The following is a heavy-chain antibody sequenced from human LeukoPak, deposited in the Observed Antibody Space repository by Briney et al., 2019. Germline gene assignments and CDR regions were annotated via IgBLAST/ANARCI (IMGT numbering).Heavy chain of an antibody. V-gene: IGHV4-39*01. Sequence: SETLSLTCSVSGASVTSGGFYWGWLRQSPGKGLEWIATIYYTGSTYYDPSLKSRVTISIDTSKNQFSLNVRSVSAADTAVYYCARHSGSGSLSRPFDPWDQGTLVTVTS. J-gene: IGHJ5*02. CDR3: ARHSGSGSLSRPFDP. CDR1: GASVTSGGFY. CDR2: IYYTGST. D-gene: IGHD3-10*01.